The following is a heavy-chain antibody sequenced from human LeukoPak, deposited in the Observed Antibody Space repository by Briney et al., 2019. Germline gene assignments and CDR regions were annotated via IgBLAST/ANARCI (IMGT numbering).Heavy chain of an antibody. CDR3: ARARIAAAGTDY. CDR2: INHSGST. D-gene: IGHD6-13*01. V-gene: IGHV4-39*07. J-gene: IGHJ4*02. Sequence: SETLSLTCTVSGGSISSGGYYWSWIRQPPGKGLEWIGEINHSGSTNYNPSLKSRVTISVDTSKNQFSLKLSSVTAADTAVYYCARARIAAAGTDYWGQGTLVTVSS. CDR1: GGSISSGGYY.